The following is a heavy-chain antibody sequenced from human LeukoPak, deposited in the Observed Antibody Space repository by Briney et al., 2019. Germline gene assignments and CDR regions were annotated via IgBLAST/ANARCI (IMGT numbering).Heavy chain of an antibody. J-gene: IGHJ4*02. D-gene: IGHD2-15*01. CDR1: GLAFSAYK. CDR3: VVGGSPGY. CDR2: ISTDGYTT. V-gene: IGHV3-74*01. Sequence: GGSMRLSCAASGLAFSAYKMHWVHQAPRKGLVWVSRISTDGYTTDYADFVQGRFAASRDNTKNTWSLEMNSLRAEDTAVYYCVVGGSPGYWGQGTLVTVSS.